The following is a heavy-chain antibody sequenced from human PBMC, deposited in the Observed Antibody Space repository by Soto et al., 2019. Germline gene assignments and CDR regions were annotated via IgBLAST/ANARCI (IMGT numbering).Heavy chain of an antibody. D-gene: IGHD6-19*01. CDR3: AKEAWVRAVAGIRFDY. CDR1: GFTFSSYA. V-gene: IGHV3-23*01. J-gene: IGHJ4*02. CDR2: IRGSGGST. Sequence: EVQLLESGGGLVQPGGSLRLSCAASGFTFSSYAMSWVRQAPGKGLEWVSAIRGSGGSTYYADSVKGRFTISRDNSKNTLYLQMNSLRAEDTAVYYCAKEAWVRAVAGIRFDYWGQGTLVTVSS.